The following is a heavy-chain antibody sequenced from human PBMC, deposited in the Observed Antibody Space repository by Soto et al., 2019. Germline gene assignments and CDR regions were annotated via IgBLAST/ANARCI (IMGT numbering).Heavy chain of an antibody. CDR1: GGSISSGGYS. J-gene: IGHJ4*02. CDR3: ARHDPYGRGIGYFDY. Sequence: SETLSLTCAVSGGSISSGGYSWSWIRQPPGKGLEWIGYIYHSGSTYYNPSLKSRVTISVDRSKNQFSLKLSSVTAADTAVYYCARHDPYGRGIGYFDYWGQGTLVTVSS. CDR2: IYHSGST. D-gene: IGHD4-17*01. V-gene: IGHV4-30-2*01.